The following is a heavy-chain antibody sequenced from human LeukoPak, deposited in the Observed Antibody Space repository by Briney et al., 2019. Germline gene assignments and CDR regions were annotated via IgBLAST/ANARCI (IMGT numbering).Heavy chain of an antibody. Sequence: ASVEVSCKASGYTFTSYGISWVRQAPGQGLEWMGWISAYNGNTNYAQKLQGRVTMTTDTSTSTAYMELRSLRSDDTAVYYCARFVDTAMVWDYWGQGTLVTVSS. CDR1: GYTFTSYG. J-gene: IGHJ4*02. CDR2: ISAYNGNT. V-gene: IGHV1-18*01. CDR3: ARFVDTAMVWDY. D-gene: IGHD5-18*01.